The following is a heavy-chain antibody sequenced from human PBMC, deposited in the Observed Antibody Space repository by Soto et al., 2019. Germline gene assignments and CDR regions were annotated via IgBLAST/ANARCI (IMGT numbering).Heavy chain of an antibody. CDR3: ARDGDIAAAGSQPPDY. Sequence: VSCKASGGTLISYAISWVRQAPGQGLEWMGGIIPIFGTANYAQKFQGRVTITADESTSTAYMELMSLTSDDTAVYYCARDGDIAAAGSQPPDYWGRATLVTVSS. CDR1: GGTLISYA. J-gene: IGHJ4*02. D-gene: IGHD6-13*01. CDR2: IIPIFGTA. V-gene: IGHV1-69*01.